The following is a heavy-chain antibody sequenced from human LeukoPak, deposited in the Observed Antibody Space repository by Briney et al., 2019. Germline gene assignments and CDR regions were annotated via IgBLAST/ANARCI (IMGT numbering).Heavy chain of an antibody. CDR1: GHSITSGYY. CDR2: IYHSGTN. V-gene: IGHV4-38-2*02. D-gene: IGHD2-15*01. J-gene: IGHJ5*01. CDR3: AGDSGRSRYSDWFDP. Sequence: PSETLSLTCTVSGHSITSGYYWGWIRQPPGKGLEWIGNIYHSGTNYYNPSLKSRVTMSVDTSKNQFSLKLSSVTAADTAVYYCAGDSGRSRYSDWFDPWGQGTLVTVSS.